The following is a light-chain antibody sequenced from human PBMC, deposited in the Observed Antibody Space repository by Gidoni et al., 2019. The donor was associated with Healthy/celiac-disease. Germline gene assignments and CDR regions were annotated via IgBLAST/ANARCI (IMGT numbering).Light chain of an antibody. CDR1: QDISNY. CDR2: DAS. V-gene: IGKV1-33*01. CDR3: QQYDNLPWT. Sequence: DTHMTQSPSSLSASVGDRVTITCQASQDISNYLNWYQQKPGKAPKLLIYDASNLETGVPSRFSGSGSGTDFTFTISSLQPEDIATYYCQQYDNLPWTFGQGTKVEIK. J-gene: IGKJ1*01.